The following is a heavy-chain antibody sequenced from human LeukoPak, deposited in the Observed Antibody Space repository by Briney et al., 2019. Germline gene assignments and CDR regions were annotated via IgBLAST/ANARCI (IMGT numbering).Heavy chain of an antibody. CDR3: ARVYNWDVGRDFDY. J-gene: IGHJ4*02. D-gene: IGHD1-1*01. V-gene: IGHV1-2*02. CDR1: GYTFTGYY. CDR2: INPNSGGT. Sequence: ASVKVSCKASGYTFTGYYMHWVRQAPGQGLEWMGWINPNSGGTNYAQKFQGRVTMTRDTSISTAYMELSRLRSDDTAVYYCARVYNWDVGRDFDYWRQGTLVTVSS.